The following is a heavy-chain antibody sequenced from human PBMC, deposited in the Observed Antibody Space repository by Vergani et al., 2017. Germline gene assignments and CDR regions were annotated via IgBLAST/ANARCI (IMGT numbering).Heavy chain of an antibody. CDR3: ARDPKYDYIWGTLID. V-gene: IGHV3-21*01. Sequence: EVQLVESGGGLVQPGGSLRLSCAASGFTFSSYSMNWVRQAPGKGLEWVSSISSSSSYIYYADSVKGRFTISRDNAKNSLYLQMNSLRAEDTAVYYCARDPKYDYIWGTLIDWGQGTLVTVSS. CDR1: GFTFSSYS. D-gene: IGHD3-16*01. CDR2: ISSSSSYI. J-gene: IGHJ4*02.